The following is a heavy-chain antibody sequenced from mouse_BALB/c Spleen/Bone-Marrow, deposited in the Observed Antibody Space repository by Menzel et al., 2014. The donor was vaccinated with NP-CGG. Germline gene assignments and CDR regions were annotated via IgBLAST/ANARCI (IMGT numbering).Heavy chain of an antibody. CDR3: ASYGYGFYFDY. CDR2: IDPANGNT. D-gene: IGHD2-2*01. Sequence: VQLQQSGAELVKPGASVKLSCTASGFNIKDTYMHWVKQRPEQGLEWIGRIDPANGNTKYDPKFQGKATITADTSSNTAYLQLSSLTSEDTAVYYCASYGYGFYFDYWGQGTTLTVSS. J-gene: IGHJ2*01. CDR1: GFNIKDTY. V-gene: IGHV14-3*02.